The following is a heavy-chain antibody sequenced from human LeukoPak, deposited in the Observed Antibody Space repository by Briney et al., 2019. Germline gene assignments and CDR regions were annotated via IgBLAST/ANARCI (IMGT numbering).Heavy chain of an antibody. CDR3: ARGRPAYYFDF. CDR1: GFTVSNFY. D-gene: IGHD2-21*01. Sequence: GGSLRLSCAASGFTVSNFYMSWVRQAPGMGLEWVSVIFSGGNTDYADSVKGRFTISRDSSKNTLYLQMNSLRAEDTAVYYCARGRPAYYFDFWGQGTLVTVSP. V-gene: IGHV3-66*01. J-gene: IGHJ4*02. CDR2: IFSGGNT.